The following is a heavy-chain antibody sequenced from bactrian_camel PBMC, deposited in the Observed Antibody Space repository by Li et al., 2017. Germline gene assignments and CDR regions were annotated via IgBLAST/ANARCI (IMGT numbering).Heavy chain of an antibody. J-gene: IGHJ4*01. D-gene: IGHD6*01. V-gene: IGHV3S55*01. CDR2: IGRDDTT. CDR3: ALDPFFCSAGSWYSQGYQY. Sequence: QVQLVESGGGSVQAGESLKLLCSGAGYIFATCGMAWYRQAPGKERELVATIGRDDTTKYTDSVKGRFTISHDNAKNTLFLQMNSLKPEDTAMYSCALDPFFCSAGSWYSQGYQYWGQGTQVTVS. CDR1: GYIFATCG.